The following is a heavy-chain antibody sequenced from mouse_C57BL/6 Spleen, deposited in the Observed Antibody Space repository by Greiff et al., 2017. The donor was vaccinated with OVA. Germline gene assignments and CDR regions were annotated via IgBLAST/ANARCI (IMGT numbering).Heavy chain of an antibody. CDR3: ARKDDGYYVDY. CDR2: IYPGDGDT. J-gene: IGHJ2*01. D-gene: IGHD2-3*01. CDR1: GYAFSSSW. Sequence: VQLQQSGPELVKPGASVKISCKASGYAFSSSWMNWVKQGPGKGLEWIGRIYPGDGDTNYNGKFEGKATLTADKSSSTAYMQLSSLTSEDSAVYCCARKDDGYYVDYWGQGTTLTVSS. V-gene: IGHV1-82*01.